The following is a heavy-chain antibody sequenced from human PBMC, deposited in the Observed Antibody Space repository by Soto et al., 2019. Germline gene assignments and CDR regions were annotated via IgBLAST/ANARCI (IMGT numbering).Heavy chain of an antibody. Sequence: GASVKVSCKASGYTFTGYYMHWVRQAPGQGLEWMGWINPNSGGTNYAQKFQGRVTMTRDTSVSTAYMELSRLRSDDTAVYYCARAPPSYDILTGYRAPDYYYYGMDVWGQGTTVTVSS. V-gene: IGHV1-2*02. CDR3: ARAPPSYDILTGYRAPDYYYYGMDV. D-gene: IGHD3-9*01. CDR2: INPNSGGT. J-gene: IGHJ6*02. CDR1: GYTFTGYY.